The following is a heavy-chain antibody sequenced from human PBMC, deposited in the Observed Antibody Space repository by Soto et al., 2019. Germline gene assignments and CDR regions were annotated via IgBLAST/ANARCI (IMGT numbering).Heavy chain of an antibody. J-gene: IGHJ6*02. D-gene: IGHD6-13*01. CDR1: GGSISSSNW. CDR2: IYHSGST. Sequence: PSETLSLTCAVSGGSISSSNWWSWVRQPPGKGLEWIGEIYHSGSTNYNPSLKSRVTISVDKSKNQFSLKLSSVTAADTAVYYCASSAAAGGYYYYYYGMDVWGQGTTVTVS. CDR3: ASSAAAGGYYYYYYGMDV. V-gene: IGHV4-4*02.